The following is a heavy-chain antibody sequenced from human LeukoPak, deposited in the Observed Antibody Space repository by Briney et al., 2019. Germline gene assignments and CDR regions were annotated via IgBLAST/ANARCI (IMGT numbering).Heavy chain of an antibody. Sequence: PSETLSLTCAVYGGSFSGYYWSWIRQPPGKGLEWIGEINHSGSTNYNPSLKSRVTISVDTSKNQFSLKLSSVTAADTAVYYCARATRYYDFWSGYSQHFFDYWGQGTLVTVSS. CDR1: GGSFSGYY. J-gene: IGHJ4*02. V-gene: IGHV4-34*01. CDR3: ARATRYYDFWSGYSQHFFDY. CDR2: INHSGST. D-gene: IGHD3-3*01.